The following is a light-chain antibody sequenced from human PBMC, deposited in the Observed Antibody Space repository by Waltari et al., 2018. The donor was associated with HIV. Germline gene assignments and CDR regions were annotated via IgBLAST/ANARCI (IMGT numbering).Light chain of an antibody. J-gene: IGKJ5*01. CDR2: DAS. V-gene: IGKV1-33*01. Sequence: DIQMTQSPSSLSASVGDRVTITCQASQVISNYLNWYQQKPGKAPKLLIYDASNLETGVPSRFSGSGSGTDFTFTISSLQPEDIATYYCQQYDNLPITFGQGTRLETK. CDR3: QQYDNLPIT. CDR1: QVISNY.